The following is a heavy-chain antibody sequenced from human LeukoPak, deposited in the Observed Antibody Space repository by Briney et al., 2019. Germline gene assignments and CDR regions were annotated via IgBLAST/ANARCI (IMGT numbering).Heavy chain of an antibody. D-gene: IGHD6-25*01. CDR3: ARDGTPIHGSGWVYMDV. CDR2: ISAYNGNT. CDR1: GYTFTING. Sequence: ASVKVSCKTSGYTFTINGISWVRQAPGQGLEWMGWISAYNGNTNYAQKVQGRVTLTTDTSTSTAYMELRSLRSDDTAIYYCARDGTPIHGSGWVYMDVWGKGTTVTISS. J-gene: IGHJ6*04. V-gene: IGHV1-18*01.